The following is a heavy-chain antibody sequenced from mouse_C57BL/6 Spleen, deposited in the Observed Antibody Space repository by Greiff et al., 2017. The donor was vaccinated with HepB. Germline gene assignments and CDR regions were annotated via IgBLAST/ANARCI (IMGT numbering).Heavy chain of an antibody. V-gene: IGHV1-54*01. CDR2: INPGSGGT. J-gene: IGHJ2*01. D-gene: IGHD1-1*01. CDR3: ARSPPYGSDY. CDR1: GYAFTNYL. Sequence: QVQLQQSGAELVRPGTSVKVSCKASGYAFTNYLIEWVKQRPGQGLEWIGVINPGSGGTNYNEKFKGKATLTADKSSSTAYMQLSSLTSEDSAVYFCARSPPYGSDYWGQGTTLTVSS.